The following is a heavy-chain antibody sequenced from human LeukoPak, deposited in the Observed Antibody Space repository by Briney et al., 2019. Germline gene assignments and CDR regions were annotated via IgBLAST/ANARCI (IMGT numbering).Heavy chain of an antibody. V-gene: IGHV3-48*03. D-gene: IGHD3-10*02. J-gene: IGHJ6*04. Sequence: AGGSRSLSGAAPGFPFGNFAMHWVRKAPGKGLGGVSYISSSGSTIYYADSVKGRFTISRDNAKNSLYLQMNSLRAEDTAVYYCAELGITMIGGVWGKGTTVTISS. CDR2: ISSSGSTI. CDR3: AELGITMIGGV. CDR1: GFPFGNFA.